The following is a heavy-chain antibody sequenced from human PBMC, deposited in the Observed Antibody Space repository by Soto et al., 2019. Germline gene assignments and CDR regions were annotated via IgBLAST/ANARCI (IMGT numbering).Heavy chain of an antibody. CDR1: GFSFSDFG. CDR3: AKDPSTGSADF. V-gene: IGHV3-23*01. D-gene: IGHD3-9*01. Sequence: GGSLSLSCASSGFSFSDFGMTWVRQAPGKGLEWVSTIHREGTNTHYADSVKGRFTISRDNSKDTLYLEMNSLRAEDTAIYFCAKDPSTGSADFWGQGTLVTVSS. J-gene: IGHJ4*02. CDR2: IHREGTNT.